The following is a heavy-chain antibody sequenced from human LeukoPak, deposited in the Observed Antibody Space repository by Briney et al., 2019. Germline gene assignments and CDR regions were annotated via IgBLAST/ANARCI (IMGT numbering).Heavy chain of an antibody. V-gene: IGHV3-66*01. Sequence: GGSLRLSCTASEFTVSDNYMSWVRQAPGKGLEWVSTLYIDGSTYYADAVKGRFTTSRGNFKNTLYLQMNRLRDEDTAVYYCASLNYDSTGYHGPVDYWGQGTLVTVSS. CDR1: EFTVSDNY. CDR3: ASLNYDSTGYHGPVDY. CDR2: LYIDGST. J-gene: IGHJ4*02. D-gene: IGHD3-22*01.